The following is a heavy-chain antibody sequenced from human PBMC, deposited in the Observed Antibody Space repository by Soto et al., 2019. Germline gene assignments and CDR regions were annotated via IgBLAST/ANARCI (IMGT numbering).Heavy chain of an antibody. Sequence: QITLNESGPTQVKPRQTLTLTCTFSGFSLTTSGVGVGWIRQSPGKAPEWLALIYWDDDKRYSPSLKIRITITKDASKNRVVLTLSHLDPADTATYYCAHRVLRTVFGLVTSTAIYFDFWGQGTPVAVSS. CDR3: AHRVLRTVFGLVTSTAIYFDF. V-gene: IGHV2-5*02. D-gene: IGHD3-3*01. CDR1: GFSLTTSGVG. CDR2: IYWDDDK. J-gene: IGHJ4*02.